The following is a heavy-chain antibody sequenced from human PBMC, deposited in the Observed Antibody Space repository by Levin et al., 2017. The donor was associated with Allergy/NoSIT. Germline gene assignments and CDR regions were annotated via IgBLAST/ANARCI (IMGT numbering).Heavy chain of an antibody. Sequence: RGESLKISCYGSGSTFTSYWINWMRQMPGKGLEWIGRIDPSDSYTNYSPSFQGHVTISADRSISTAYLQWSSLKASDTAMYYCARPNEGAGSWLSIWGQGTLVTVSS. CDR3: ARPNEGAGSWLSI. CDR1: GSTFTSYW. V-gene: IGHV5-10-1*01. CDR2: IDPSDSYT. D-gene: IGHD6-13*01. J-gene: IGHJ4*02.